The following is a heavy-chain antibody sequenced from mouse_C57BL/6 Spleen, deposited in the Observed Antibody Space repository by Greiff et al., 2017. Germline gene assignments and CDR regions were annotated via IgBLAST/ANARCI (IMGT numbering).Heavy chain of an antibody. CDR3: ARDYYYGSSVFAY. D-gene: IGHD1-1*01. V-gene: IGHV1-78*01. Sequence: VKLQQSDAELVKPGASVKISCKVSGYTFTDHTIHWMKQRPEQGLEWIGYIYPRDGSTKYNEKFKGKATLTADKSSSTAYMQLNSLTSEDSAVYCCARDYYYGSSVFAYWGQGTLVTVSA. J-gene: IGHJ3*01. CDR1: GYTFTDHT. CDR2: IYPRDGST.